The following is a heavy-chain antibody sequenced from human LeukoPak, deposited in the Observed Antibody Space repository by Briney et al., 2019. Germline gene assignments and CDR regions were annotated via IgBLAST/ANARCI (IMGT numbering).Heavy chain of an antibody. CDR1: GGSISSGRYY. J-gene: IGHJ6*02. CDR2: NYTSGRP. CDR3: ARDRAVVISHYYYYGMDV. V-gene: IGHV4-61*02. D-gene: IGHD2-2*01. Sequence: PSQTLSLTCTVSGGSISSGRYYGSWIRHPAGKGLEWLGRNYTSGRPNYHPSLKSRVSISVDASMNQFYLKLSSVTAADTAVYYCARDRAVVISHYYYYGMDVWVQGTTVTVCS.